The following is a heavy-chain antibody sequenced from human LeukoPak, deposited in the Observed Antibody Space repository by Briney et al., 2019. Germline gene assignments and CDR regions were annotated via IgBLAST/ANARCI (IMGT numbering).Heavy chain of an antibody. CDR3: ERVYDYVWGSYRKTSFDY. D-gene: IGHD3-16*02. V-gene: IGHV3-23*01. Sequence: PGGSLRLSCAASGFTFSSYAMSWVRQAPGKGLDWVSIVSARGGTTYYADSVKGRYTISRNNSKNTLYLQMNSLRAEDTAVYYCERVYDYVWGSYRKTSFDYWGQGTLVTVSS. J-gene: IGHJ4*02. CDR1: GFTFSSYA. CDR2: VSARGGTT.